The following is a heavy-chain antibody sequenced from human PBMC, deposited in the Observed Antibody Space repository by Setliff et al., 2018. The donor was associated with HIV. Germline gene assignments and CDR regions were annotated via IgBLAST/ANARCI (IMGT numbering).Heavy chain of an antibody. CDR1: GYTFTSYG. V-gene: IGHV1-18*01. J-gene: IGHJ3*02. Sequence: ASVKVSCKASGYTFTSYGISWVRQAPGQGLEWMGWISAYNGNTNYAQKLQGRVTMTTDTSTSTAYMELRSLRSDDTAVYYCARDQVAFIAAAGTVEYAFDIWGQGTMVTVSS. CDR3: ARDQVAFIAAAGTVEYAFDI. D-gene: IGHD6-13*01. CDR2: ISAYNGNT.